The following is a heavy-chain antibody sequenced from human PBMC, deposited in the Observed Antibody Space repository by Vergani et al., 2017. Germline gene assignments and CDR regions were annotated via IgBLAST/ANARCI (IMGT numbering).Heavy chain of an antibody. CDR1: GFTFSTYA. Sequence: EVQLLESGGSLKQPGGSVRLSCAASGFTFSTYAMHWVRQAPGKGLEWVSALTGGGGSTYYADSFKGRFIISRDNSRDTLYLQMNSLRPEDTATYYCVKDAGCYENFLNSWGKEPLATVSS. D-gene: IGHD1-26*01. J-gene: IGHJ4*02. CDR3: VKDAGCYENFLNS. CDR2: LTGGGGST. V-gene: IGHV3-23*01.